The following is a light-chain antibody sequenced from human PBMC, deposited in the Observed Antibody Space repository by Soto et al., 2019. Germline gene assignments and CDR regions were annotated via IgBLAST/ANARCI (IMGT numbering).Light chain of an antibody. Sequence: DIHLTQSPSFLSASVGDRITITCRASQGISSYLAWYQQKPGKAPKLLIYAASTLQSGVPSRFGGSGSGTDFTLTVSSLQPEDFATYYCQQLFIYPPTFGPGTKVDIK. CDR2: AAS. CDR1: QGISSY. V-gene: IGKV1-9*01. J-gene: IGKJ3*01. CDR3: QQLFIYPPT.